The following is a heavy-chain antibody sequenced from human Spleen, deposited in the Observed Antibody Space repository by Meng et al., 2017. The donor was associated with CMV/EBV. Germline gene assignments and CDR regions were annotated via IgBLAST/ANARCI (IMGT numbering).Heavy chain of an antibody. J-gene: IGHJ6*02. V-gene: IGHV1-8*01. CDR3: AISGGVGNYYYYGMDV. CDR2: MNPNSGNT. Sequence: ASVKVSCKASGYTFTSYDINWVRQATGQGLEWMGWMNPNSGNTGYAQKFQGRVTMTRNTSISTAYMELSSLRPEDTAVYYCAISGGVGNYYYYGMDVWGQGTTVTVSS. CDR1: GYTFTSYD. D-gene: IGHD1-14*01.